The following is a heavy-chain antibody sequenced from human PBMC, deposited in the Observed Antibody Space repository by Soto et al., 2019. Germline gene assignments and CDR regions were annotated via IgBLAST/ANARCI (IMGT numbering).Heavy chain of an antibody. CDR1: GGTFSSYA. D-gene: IGHD6-13*01. CDR3: ARRAADGTLDWFDP. V-gene: IGHV1-69*13. CDR2: IIPIFGTA. Sequence: SVKVSCKASGGTFSSYAISWVRQAPGQGLEWMGGIIPIFGTANYAQKFQGRVTITADESTSTAYMELSSLRSEDTAVYYCARRAADGTLDWFDPWGQGTLVTVSS. J-gene: IGHJ5*02.